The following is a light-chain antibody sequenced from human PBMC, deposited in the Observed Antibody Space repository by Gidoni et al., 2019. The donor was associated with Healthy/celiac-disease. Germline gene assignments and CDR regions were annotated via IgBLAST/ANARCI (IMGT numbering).Light chain of an antibody. CDR2: EDN. CDR3: QSYDSSNLWV. Sequence: NFMLTQPHSVSESPGKPVTISCTGSSGSIASNYVQLYQQRPGSAPTTVIYEDNQRPAGVPDRFSGSIDSSSNSASLTISGLKTEDEADYYCQSYDSSNLWVFGGGTKLTVL. V-gene: IGLV6-57*02. CDR1: SGSIASNY. J-gene: IGLJ3*02.